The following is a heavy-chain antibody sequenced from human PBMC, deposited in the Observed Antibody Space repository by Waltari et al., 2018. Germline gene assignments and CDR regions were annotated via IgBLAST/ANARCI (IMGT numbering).Heavy chain of an antibody. CDR1: GFTFSSYW. CDR3: AREDNGGPDY. J-gene: IGHJ4*02. Sequence: EVQLVESGGGLVQPGGSLRLSCAASGFTFSSYWMSWVRQAPGKGLEWVAHIKQDGSEKYDADSVKGRFTISRDNAENSLYLQMNSLRVEDTAVYYCAREDNGGPDYWGQGTLVTVSS. D-gene: IGHD2-8*01. V-gene: IGHV3-7*03. CDR2: IKQDGSEK.